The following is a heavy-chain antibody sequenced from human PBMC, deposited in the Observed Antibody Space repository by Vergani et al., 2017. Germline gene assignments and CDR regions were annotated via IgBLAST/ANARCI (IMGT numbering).Heavy chain of an antibody. CDR3: ATKSCGTPGCQIGDFRE. J-gene: IGHJ1*01. D-gene: IGHD1-1*01. CDR2: ISYDGTQK. Sequence: QVHLVESGGGVVQPGRSLRLSCVVSGFTSSYYGMHWVRQAPGKGLEWVAVISYDGTQKYYADSVKGRFTISRENAKSTRYLQMNSLRTEDTAVYYCATKSCGTPGCQIGDFREWGQGSLVTVSS. CDR1: GFTSSYYG. V-gene: IGHV3-30*03.